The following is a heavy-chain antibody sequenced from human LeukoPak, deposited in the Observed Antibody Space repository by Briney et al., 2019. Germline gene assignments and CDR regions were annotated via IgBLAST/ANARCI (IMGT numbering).Heavy chain of an antibody. CDR2: ISSSGSTI. CDR1: GFTFSSYE. J-gene: IGHJ5*02. V-gene: IGHV3-48*03. D-gene: IGHD6-19*01. CDR3: ARDLGKIAVAGPNWFDP. Sequence: GGSLRLSCAASGFTFSSYEMNWVRQAPGKGLEWVSYISSSGSTISYADSVKGRFTISRDNAKNSLYLRMNSLRAEDTAVYYCARDLGKIAVAGPNWFDPWGQGTLVTVSA.